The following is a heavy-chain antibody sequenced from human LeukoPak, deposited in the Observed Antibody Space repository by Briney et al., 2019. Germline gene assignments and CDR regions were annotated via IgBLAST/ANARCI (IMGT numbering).Heavy chain of an antibody. CDR2: ISSSGSTI. D-gene: IGHD3-22*01. CDR1: GFTFSSYE. Sequence: GGSLRLSCAASGFTFSSYEMNWVRQAPGKGLEWVSYISSSGSTIYYADSVKGRFTISTDDAQNSLYLQMNSLRAEDTAIYYCARVSSTGYAVSSGLYYWGQGALVTVSS. CDR3: ARVSSTGYAVSSGLYY. V-gene: IGHV3-48*03. J-gene: IGHJ4*02.